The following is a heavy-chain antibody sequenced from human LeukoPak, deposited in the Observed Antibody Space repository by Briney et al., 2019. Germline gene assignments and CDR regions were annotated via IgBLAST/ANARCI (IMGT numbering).Heavy chain of an antibody. CDR2: IWYDGSNE. D-gene: IGHD3-10*01. J-gene: IGHJ4*02. CDR1: GFTFSSYG. Sequence: GGSLRLSCVVSGFTFSSYGMHWVRQCPGKGLEWVAVIWYDGSNENYADSVKGRFTISRDNSENTLYLQMNSLRAEDTAVYYCARDRNYGSGLDNLPFDYRGQGTLVTVSS. CDR3: ARDRNYGSGLDNLPFDY. V-gene: IGHV3-33*01.